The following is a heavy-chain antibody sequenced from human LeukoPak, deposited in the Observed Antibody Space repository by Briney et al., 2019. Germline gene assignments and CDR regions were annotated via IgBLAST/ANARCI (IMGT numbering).Heavy chain of an antibody. CDR2: INHSGST. CDR1: GGSFSGYY. V-gene: IGHV4-34*01. J-gene: IGHJ5*02. Sequence: SETLSLTCAVYGGSFSGYYWSWIRQPPGKGLEWIGEINHSGSTNYNPSLKSRVTISVDTSKSQFSLKLSSVTAADTAVYYCARAASVRYFDWLRNWFDPWGQGTLVTVSS. CDR3: ARAASVRYFDWLRNWFDP. D-gene: IGHD3-9*01.